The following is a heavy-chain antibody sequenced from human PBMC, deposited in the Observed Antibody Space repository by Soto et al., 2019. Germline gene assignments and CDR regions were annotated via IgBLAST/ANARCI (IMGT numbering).Heavy chain of an antibody. Sequence: SETLSLTCTVSGGSISNYYWTWIRQPPGKGLEWIGYIYYSGSTNYNPSPKSRVTISVDTSKNQFSLKLSSVTAADTAVYYCARSDGRYWGQGTLVTVSS. CDR3: ARSDGRY. V-gene: IGHV4-59*01. J-gene: IGHJ4*02. CDR2: IYYSGST. CDR1: GGSISNYY.